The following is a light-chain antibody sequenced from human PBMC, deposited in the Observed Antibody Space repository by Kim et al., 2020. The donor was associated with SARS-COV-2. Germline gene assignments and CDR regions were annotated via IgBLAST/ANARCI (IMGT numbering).Light chain of an antibody. CDR2: EVT. CDR1: SNDIGFYNR. V-gene: IGLV2-18*02. Sequence: GQSGTISCTGTSNDIGFYNRVSWYQQSPGTAPKLLIYEVTNRPSGVPDRFSGSKSGNTASLTISGLQAEDEADYYCSSYTSSSPYVFGTGTKVTVL. J-gene: IGLJ1*01. CDR3: SSYTSSSPYV.